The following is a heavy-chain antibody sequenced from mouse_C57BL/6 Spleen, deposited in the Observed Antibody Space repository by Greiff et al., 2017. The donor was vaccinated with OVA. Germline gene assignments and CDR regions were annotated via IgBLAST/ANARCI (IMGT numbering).Heavy chain of an antibody. J-gene: IGHJ2*01. CDR1: GYTFTSYW. D-gene: IGHD1-1*01. V-gene: IGHV1-61*01. CDR3: ARGDDYYGSSSYYFDY. Sequence: QVQLQQPGAELVRPGSSVKLSCKASGYTFTSYWMDWVKQRPGQGLEWIGNIYPSDSETHYNQKFKDKATLTVDKSSSTAYMQLSSLTSEDSAVYYGARGDDYYGSSSYYFDYWGQGTTLTVSS. CDR2: IYPSDSET.